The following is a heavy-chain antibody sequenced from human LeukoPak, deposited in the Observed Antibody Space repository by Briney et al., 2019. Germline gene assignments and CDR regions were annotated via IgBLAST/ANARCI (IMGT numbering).Heavy chain of an antibody. V-gene: IGHV3-66*01. CDR2: IYSGGST. CDR1: GFTVSSNY. D-gene: IGHD4-17*01. CDR3: ARAPPPSARRVLTVTTAGDY. Sequence: GGSLRLSCAASGFTVSSNYMSWVRQAPGKGLEWVSVIYSGGSTYYADSVKGRFTISRDNSKNTLYLQMNSLRAEDTAVYYCARAPPPSARRVLTVTTAGDYWGQGTLVTVSS. J-gene: IGHJ4*02.